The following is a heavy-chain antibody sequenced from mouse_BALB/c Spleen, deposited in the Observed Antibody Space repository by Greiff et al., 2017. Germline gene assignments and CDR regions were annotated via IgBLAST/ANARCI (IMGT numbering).Heavy chain of an antibody. Sequence: VQLQQSGPSLVKPSQTLSLTCSVTGDSITSGYWNWIRKFPGNKLEYMGYISYSGSTYYNPSLKSRISITRDTSKNQYYLQLNSVTTEDTATYYCARGSMITTAWFAYWGQGTLVTVSA. J-gene: IGHJ3*01. V-gene: IGHV3-8*02. CDR1: GDSITSGY. CDR2: ISYSGST. D-gene: IGHD2-4*01. CDR3: ARGSMITTAWFAY.